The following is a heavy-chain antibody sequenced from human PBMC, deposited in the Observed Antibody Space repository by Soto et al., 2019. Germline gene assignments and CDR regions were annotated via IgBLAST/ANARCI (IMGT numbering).Heavy chain of an antibody. D-gene: IGHD1-26*01. CDR3: SGGVGDAF. CDR1: ESTIRRDW. J-gene: IGHJ4*02. V-gene: IGHV3-7*04. Sequence: EVPLVESGGGLVQTGGSLRLSCAIYESTIRRDWMNWVRQAPGKGLEWVAHVNQDGSAKYYVDSVKGRFTISRDNANNLLTLQMNSLSAGDTAMYYCSGGVGDAFWGQGTLVTVSS. CDR2: VNQDGSAK.